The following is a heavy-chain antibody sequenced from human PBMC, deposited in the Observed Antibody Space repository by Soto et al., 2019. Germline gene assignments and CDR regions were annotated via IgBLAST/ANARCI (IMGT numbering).Heavy chain of an antibody. D-gene: IGHD3-10*01. CDR1: GGSVSSGSYY. Sequence: SETLSLTCTVSGGSVSSGSYYWSWIRQPPGKGLEWIGYIYYSGSTNYNPSLRSRVTISVDTSKNQFSPKLSSVTAADTAVYYCARDEIDYGSGSYSDYWGQGTLVTVSS. CDR2: IYYSGST. J-gene: IGHJ4*02. V-gene: IGHV4-61*01. CDR3: ARDEIDYGSGSYSDY.